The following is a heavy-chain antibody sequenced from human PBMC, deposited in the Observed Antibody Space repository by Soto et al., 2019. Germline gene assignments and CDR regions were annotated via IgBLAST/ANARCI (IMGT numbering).Heavy chain of an antibody. J-gene: IGHJ4*02. CDR2: VNPILSMS. CDR1: GDTFSFYT. Sequence: QVQLVQSGAELKKPGSSVTVSCKASGDTFSFYTINWVRQAPGLGLEWMGRVNPILSMSNYAQKFQGRVTMTADKSTSTAYRELRSLRSDDTAFYYCETSYGSGYRAFDYWGQVDLVTVS. CDR3: ETSYGSGYRAFDY. D-gene: IGHD3-10*01. V-gene: IGHV1-69*02.